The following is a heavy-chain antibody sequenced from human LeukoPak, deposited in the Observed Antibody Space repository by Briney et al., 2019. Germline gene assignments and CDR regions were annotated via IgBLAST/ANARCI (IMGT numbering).Heavy chain of an antibody. CDR3: AKGSYYDSSGSFYFDY. V-gene: IGHV3-23*01. Sequence: GGSLRLSCAASGFTFSTYAMSWVRQAPGKGLEWVSVVSGTGGRTYYADSVRGRFTISRDNSKNTLYLQMNSLRAEDTAAYYCAKGSYYDSSGSFYFDYWGQGTLVTVSS. CDR2: VSGTGGRT. D-gene: IGHD3-22*01. CDR1: GFTFSTYA. J-gene: IGHJ4*02.